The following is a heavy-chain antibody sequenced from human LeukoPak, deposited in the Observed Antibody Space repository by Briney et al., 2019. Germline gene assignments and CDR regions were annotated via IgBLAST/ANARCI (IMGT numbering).Heavy chain of an antibody. CDR2: IYYSGST. Sequence: SETLSLTCTVSGGSISSGGYYWSWIRQHPGKGLEWIGYIYYSGSTYYNPSLKSRVTISVDTSKNQFSLKLSSVTAADTAVYYCARSGGNPYSSGWYWFDPWGQGTLVTVSS. V-gene: IGHV4-31*03. CDR1: GGSISSGGYY. J-gene: IGHJ5*02. CDR3: ARSGGNPYSSGWYWFDP. D-gene: IGHD6-19*01.